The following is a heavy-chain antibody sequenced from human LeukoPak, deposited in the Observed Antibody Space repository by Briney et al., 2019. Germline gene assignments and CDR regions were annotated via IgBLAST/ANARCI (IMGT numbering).Heavy chain of an antibody. CDR1: GFTFSSYE. CDR2: ISSSGSTI. CDR3: AELGITLIGGV. Sequence: GGSLRLSCAASGFTFSSYEMSWVRQAPGKGLEWVSYISSSGSTIYYADSVKGRFTISRDNAKNSLYLQMNSLRAEDTAVYYCAELGITLIGGVWGKGTTVTISS. J-gene: IGHJ6*04. V-gene: IGHV3-48*03. D-gene: IGHD3-10*02.